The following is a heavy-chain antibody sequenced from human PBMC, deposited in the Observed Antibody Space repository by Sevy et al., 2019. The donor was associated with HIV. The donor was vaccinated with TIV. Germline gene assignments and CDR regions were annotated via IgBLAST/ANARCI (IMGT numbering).Heavy chain of an antibody. CDR3: AKGDRDYYYGMDV. V-gene: IGHV3-23*01. Sequence: GGSLRLSCAASGFTFVTYAMSWVRQAPGKGLEWVSAISGSGGSTYYADSVKGRFTISRDNSKNTLYLQMNSLRAEDTAVYYCAKGDRDYYYGMDVWGQGTTVTVSS. J-gene: IGHJ6*02. CDR2: ISGSGGST. D-gene: IGHD2-21*01. CDR1: GFTFVTYA.